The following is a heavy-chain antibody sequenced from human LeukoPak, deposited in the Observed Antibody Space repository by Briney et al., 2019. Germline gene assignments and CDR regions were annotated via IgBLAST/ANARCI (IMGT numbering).Heavy chain of an antibody. CDR2: ISGSGGST. CDR3: AKLNFTNYDFWSGYNYFDY. Sequence: GGSLILSCAASGFTFSSYAMSWVRQAPGKGLEWVSAISGSGGSTYYADSVKGRFTISRDNSKNTLYLQMNSLRAEDTAVYYCAKLNFTNYDFWSGYNYFDYWGQGTLVTVSS. J-gene: IGHJ4*02. V-gene: IGHV3-23*01. D-gene: IGHD3-3*01. CDR1: GFTFSSYA.